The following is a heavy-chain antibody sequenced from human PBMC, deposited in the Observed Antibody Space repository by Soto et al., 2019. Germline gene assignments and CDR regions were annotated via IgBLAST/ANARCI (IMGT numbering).Heavy chain of an antibody. CDR1: GCSISSGGYS. J-gene: IGHJ4*02. Sequence: PSETLSLTCAFSGCSISSGGYSLSWIRQPPGKGLEWIGYIYHSGSTYYNPSLKSRVTISVDRSKNQFSLKLSSVTAADTAVYYCARLVYDSSGYRPGWGQGTLVTVSS. CDR3: ARLVYDSSGYRPG. D-gene: IGHD3-22*01. V-gene: IGHV4-30-2*01. CDR2: IYHSGST.